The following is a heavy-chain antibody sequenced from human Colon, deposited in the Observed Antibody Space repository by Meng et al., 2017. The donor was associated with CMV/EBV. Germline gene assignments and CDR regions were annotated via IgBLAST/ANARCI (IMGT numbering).Heavy chain of an antibody. CDR2: MSISGSTI. J-gene: IGHJ4*02. CDR1: GFTFSDYY. Sequence: SYAASGFTFSDYYMSWIRQTPGKGLEWVSFMSISGSTIYYADSVKGRFTISRDNAKNSLYLQMNSLRAEDTAVYYCARGFEEYSTSSPDYWGQGTQVTVSS. D-gene: IGHD6-6*01. V-gene: IGHV3-11*01. CDR3: ARGFEEYSTSSPDY.